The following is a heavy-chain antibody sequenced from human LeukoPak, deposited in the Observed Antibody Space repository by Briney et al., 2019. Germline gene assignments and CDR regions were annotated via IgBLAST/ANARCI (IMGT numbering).Heavy chain of an antibody. CDR1: GYTFTSYD. Sequence: ASVKVSCKASGYTFTSYDINWVRQATGQGLEWMGWMNPNSGNTGYAQRFQGRVTMTRNTSISTAYMELSSLRSEDTAVYYCERRRQYDILTGYYQDDYWGQGTLVTVSS. J-gene: IGHJ4*02. D-gene: IGHD3-9*01. CDR2: MNPNSGNT. V-gene: IGHV1-8*01. CDR3: ERRRQYDILTGYYQDDY.